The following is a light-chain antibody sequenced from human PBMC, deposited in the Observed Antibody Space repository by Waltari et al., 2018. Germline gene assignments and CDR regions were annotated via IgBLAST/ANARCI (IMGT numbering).Light chain of an antibody. CDR1: QTVLYSDNNNY. V-gene: IGKV4-1*01. CDR2: WAS. CDR3: QQYYTTPGT. Sequence: DIVMTQSPDSLAVSLGERATINCQSSQTVLYSDNNNYLGWYQKRPGQPPKLLISWASTRESVVPDRVSGSGSGTEFTLTINSLQAEDVAGDYVQQYYTTPGTCGQGTKLEIK. J-gene: IGKJ2*02.